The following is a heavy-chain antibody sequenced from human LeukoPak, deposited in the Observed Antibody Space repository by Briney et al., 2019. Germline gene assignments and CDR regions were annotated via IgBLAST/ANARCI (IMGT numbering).Heavy chain of an antibody. D-gene: IGHD3/OR15-3a*01. CDR1: GVSISSSYSY. J-gene: IGHJ4*02. CDR2: IYYTGNT. CDR3: ARQTGSGLFILP. Sequence: SETLSLTCTVSGVSISSSYSYWGWIRQPPGMGLEWIGSIYYTGNTYYNASLKSQVSISIDTSKNQFSLKLTSVTAADTAVYYCARQTGSGLFILPGGQGTLVTVSS. V-gene: IGHV4-39*01.